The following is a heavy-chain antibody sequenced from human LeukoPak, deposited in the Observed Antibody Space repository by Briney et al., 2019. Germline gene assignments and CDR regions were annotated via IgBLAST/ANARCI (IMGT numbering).Heavy chain of an antibody. CDR2: FYYGGIT. CDR1: GGSISSYY. J-gene: IGHJ4*02. V-gene: IGHV4-59*01. CDR3: AGEFDGRFDY. Sequence: PSETLSLTCTVSGGSISSYYWSWIRHPPGKRLEWIGYFYYGGITNYNPSLKSRVTISVDTSKNQFSLKLSSVTAADTAVYYCAGEFDGRFDYWGQGTLVTVSS.